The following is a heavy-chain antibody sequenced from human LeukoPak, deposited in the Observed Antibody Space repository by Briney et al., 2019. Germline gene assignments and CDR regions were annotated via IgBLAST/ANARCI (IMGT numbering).Heavy chain of an antibody. CDR2: TYYSSKWYN. J-gene: IGHJ3*02. Sequence: SQTLPLTCAISGDSVSSNSAAWNWIRQSPSRGLEWLGRTYYSSKWYNGYAVSVKSRITINPDTSKNQFSLQLNSVTPEDTALYYCARGAVAVRNAFDIWGQRTMVAVSS. CDR1: GDSVSSNSAA. D-gene: IGHD6-19*01. V-gene: IGHV6-1*01. CDR3: ARGAVAVRNAFDI.